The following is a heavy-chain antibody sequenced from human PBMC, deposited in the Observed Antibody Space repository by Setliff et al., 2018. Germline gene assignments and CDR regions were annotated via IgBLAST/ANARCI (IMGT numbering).Heavy chain of an antibody. Sequence: PSETLSLTCAVSGDSISSGNWWSWVRQPPEKGLEWIGEINHSGNTNYNPSLKSRVTISVDESTNQFSLKLNSVTAADTAVYYCVRTDYSDGRYSMDVWGKGTTVTVS. CDR3: VRTDYSDGRYSMDV. CDR2: INHSGNT. CDR1: GDSISSGNW. D-gene: IGHD6-19*01. V-gene: IGHV4-4*02. J-gene: IGHJ6*03.